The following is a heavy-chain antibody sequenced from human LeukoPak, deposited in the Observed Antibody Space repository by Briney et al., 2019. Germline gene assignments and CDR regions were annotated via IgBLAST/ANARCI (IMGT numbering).Heavy chain of an antibody. Sequence: GGSLRLSCAASGFTFSSYGMHWVRQAPGKGLEWVAVIWYDGSNKYYADSVKGRFTISRDNSKNMLYLRMNSLRAEDTAVYYCASALDYYDNRDIDYWGQGSLVTVS. V-gene: IGHV3-33*01. CDR1: GFTFSSYG. J-gene: IGHJ4*02. CDR2: IWYDGSNK. CDR3: ASALDYYDNRDIDY. D-gene: IGHD3-22*01.